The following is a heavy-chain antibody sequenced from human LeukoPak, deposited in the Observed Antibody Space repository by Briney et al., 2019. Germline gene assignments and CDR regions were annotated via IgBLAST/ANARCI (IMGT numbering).Heavy chain of an antibody. CDR2: MSGSDTGS. CDR1: GFTLSSYS. Sequence: GGSLRLSCVASGFTLSSYSMSWVRQAPGKGLEWVSAMSGSDTGSWYADSVKGRFTISRDTSKTTLYLQMNSLRAEDTAIYYCAKVATPNTLDAFDIWGQGTMVTVSS. J-gene: IGHJ3*02. D-gene: IGHD1/OR15-1a*01. CDR3: AKVATPNTLDAFDI. V-gene: IGHV3-23*01.